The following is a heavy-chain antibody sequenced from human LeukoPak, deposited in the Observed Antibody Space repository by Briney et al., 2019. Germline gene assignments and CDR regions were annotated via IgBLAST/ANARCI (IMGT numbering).Heavy chain of an antibody. CDR2: INPNSGGT. Sequence: GASVKVSCKASGYTFTGYYMHWVRQAPGQGLEWMGWINPNSGGTNYAQKFQGRVTMTRDTSISTAYMELSRLRSDDTAVYYCAREGVAVAGTDNWFDPWGQGTLVTVSS. D-gene: IGHD6-19*01. V-gene: IGHV1-2*02. J-gene: IGHJ5*02. CDR1: GYTFTGYY. CDR3: AREGVAVAGTDNWFDP.